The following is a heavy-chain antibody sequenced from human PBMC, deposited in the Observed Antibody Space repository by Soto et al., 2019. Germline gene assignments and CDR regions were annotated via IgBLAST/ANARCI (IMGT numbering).Heavy chain of an antibody. Sequence: SETLSLTCTVSGGSIISGDYYWSWIRQPPGKGLEWIGYIYYSGSTYYNPSLKSRVTISVDTSKNQFSLKLSSVTAADTAVYYCARAPRHDWFDPWGQGTPVTVSS. V-gene: IGHV4-30-4*01. CDR1: GGSIISGDYY. J-gene: IGHJ5*02. CDR3: ARAPRHDWFDP. CDR2: IYYSGST.